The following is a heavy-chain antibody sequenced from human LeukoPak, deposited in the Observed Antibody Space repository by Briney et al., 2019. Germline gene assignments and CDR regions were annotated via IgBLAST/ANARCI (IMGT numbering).Heavy chain of an antibody. Sequence: ASVKVSCKTSGYSENFYGITWVRQVAGQGLEWMGWISAQHGQTEYAPNSQDRVTMTTDTYTNTAYMELRSLRSDDTAVYYCARGGTGGDYDYWGQGTLVTVSS. V-gene: IGHV1-18*01. CDR2: ISAQHGQT. J-gene: IGHJ4*02. D-gene: IGHD4-17*01. CDR3: ARGGTGGDYDY. CDR1: GYSENFYG.